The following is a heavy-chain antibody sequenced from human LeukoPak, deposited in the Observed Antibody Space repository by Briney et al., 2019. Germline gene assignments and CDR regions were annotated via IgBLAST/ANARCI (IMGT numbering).Heavy chain of an antibody. V-gene: IGHV4-34*01. CDR1: GGSISSGGYY. CDR3: ARGVSPYSSSSDY. CDR2: INHSGST. D-gene: IGHD6-6*01. Sequence: PSETLSLTCAVSGGSISSGGYYWSWIRQPPGKGLEWIGEINHSGSTNYNPSLKSRVTISVDTSKNQFSLKLSSVTAADTAVYYCARGVSPYSSSSDYWGQGTLVTVSS. J-gene: IGHJ4*02.